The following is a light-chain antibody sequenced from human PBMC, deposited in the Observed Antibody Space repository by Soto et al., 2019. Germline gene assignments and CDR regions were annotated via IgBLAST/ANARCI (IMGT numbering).Light chain of an antibody. CDR3: QHLHWA. J-gene: IGKJ1*01. Sequence: IHLTQSPSSLSASVGDRVTITCRASQEISGYLAWYQQTPAKAPKLLIYGVSTLQDGVSSRFSGRGSGTDFSLTISSLQPEDFATYYCQHLHWAFGPGT. V-gene: IGKV1-9*01. CDR1: QEISGY. CDR2: GVS.